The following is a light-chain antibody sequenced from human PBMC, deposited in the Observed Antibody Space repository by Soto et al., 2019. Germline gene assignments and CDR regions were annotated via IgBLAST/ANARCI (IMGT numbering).Light chain of an antibody. CDR1: QSISSY. V-gene: IGKV1-39*01. J-gene: IGKJ4*01. Sequence: DIQMTQSPSSLSASVGDRVTITCRASQSISSYLNWYQQKPGKAPKLLIYAASSLQSGDPSRFSGSGSWTDFTLTISSLQPDDFATYYCQQSYSTPRSTFGGGTKVEIK. CDR2: AAS. CDR3: QQSYSTPRST.